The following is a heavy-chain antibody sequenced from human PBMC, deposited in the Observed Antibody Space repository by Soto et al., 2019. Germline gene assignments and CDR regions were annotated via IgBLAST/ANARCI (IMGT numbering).Heavy chain of an antibody. CDR1: GFTFRSYD. D-gene: IGHD3-16*01. Sequence: EVQLLESGGGLVQPGGSLRLSCAASGFTFRSYDMSWVRQAPGKGLEWVSSISGSGGTTYYADSVKGRFTILRDNSKSTLYLQMNSLRAEDTAVYFCARKGGPRDAFDIWGQGTMVTVSS. CDR3: ARKGGPRDAFDI. J-gene: IGHJ3*02. V-gene: IGHV3-23*01. CDR2: ISGSGGTT.